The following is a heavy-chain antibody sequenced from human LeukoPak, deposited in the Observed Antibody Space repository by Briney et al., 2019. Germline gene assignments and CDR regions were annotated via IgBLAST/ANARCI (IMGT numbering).Heavy chain of an antibody. V-gene: IGHV3-74*01. CDR1: GFTFSNYW. CDR3: ARGGLRGATPDY. J-gene: IGHJ4*02. Sequence: GGSLRLSCAASGFTFSNYWVHWVRQAPGKGLVWVSRINNDGSHTIYADSVKGRFTISRDNAKNTLSLQMNSLRAEDTAVYYCARGGLRGATPDYWGQGTLVTVSS. CDR2: INNDGSHT. D-gene: IGHD1-26*01.